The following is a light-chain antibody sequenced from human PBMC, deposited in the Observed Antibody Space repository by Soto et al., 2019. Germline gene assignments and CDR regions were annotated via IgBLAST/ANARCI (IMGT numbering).Light chain of an antibody. V-gene: IGLV2-14*01. J-gene: IGLJ2*01. Sequence: QSVLTQPASVSGSPGQSITTSCTGTSSDVGGYNYVSWYQQHPGKVPKLMIYEVSNRPSGVSNRFSGSKSGNTASLTISGLQAEDEADYYCSSYTSSSTLVFGGGTKVTVL. CDR3: SSYTSSSTLV. CDR1: SSDVGGYNY. CDR2: EVS.